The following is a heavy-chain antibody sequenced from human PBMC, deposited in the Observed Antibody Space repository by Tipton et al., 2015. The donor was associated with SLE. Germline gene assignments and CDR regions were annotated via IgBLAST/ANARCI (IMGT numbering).Heavy chain of an antibody. CDR2: ISYDGSNK. J-gene: IGHJ4*02. CDR3: AKAGDIVVVPAAIRGYYFDY. CDR1: GFTFSSYA. V-gene: IGHV3-30-3*01. D-gene: IGHD2-2*02. Sequence: SLRLSCAASGFTFSSYAMHWVRQAPGKGLEWVALISYDGSNKYYADSVKGRFTISRDNSKNTLYLQMNSLRAEDTAVYYCAKAGDIVVVPAAIRGYYFDYWGQGTLVTVSS.